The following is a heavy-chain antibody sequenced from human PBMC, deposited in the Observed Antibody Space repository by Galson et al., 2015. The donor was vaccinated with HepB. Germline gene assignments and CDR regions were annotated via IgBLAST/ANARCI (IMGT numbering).Heavy chain of an antibody. V-gene: IGHV3-73*01. CDR1: GFTFSGSA. J-gene: IGHJ4*02. CDR3: TRSYGDLPDFDY. Sequence: SLRLSCAASGFTFSGSAMHWVRQASGKGLEWVGRIRSKANSYATAYAASVKGRFTISRDDSKNTAYLQMNSLKTEDTAVYYCTRSYGDLPDFDYWGQGTLVTVSS. CDR2: IRSKANSYAT. D-gene: IGHD4-17*01.